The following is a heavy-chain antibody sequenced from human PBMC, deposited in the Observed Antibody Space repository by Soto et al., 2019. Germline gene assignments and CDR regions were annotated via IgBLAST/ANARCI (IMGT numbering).Heavy chain of an antibody. CDR1: GYTFTSYG. CDR2: INPNSGGT. Sequence: ASVKVSCKASGYTFTSYGISWVRQAPGQGLEWMGWINPNSGGTNYAQKFQGWVTMTRDTSISTAYMELSRLRSDDTAVYYCARNGYGSGSYPHYYMDVWGKGTTVTVSS. J-gene: IGHJ6*03. D-gene: IGHD3-10*01. CDR3: ARNGYGSGSYPHYYMDV. V-gene: IGHV1-2*04.